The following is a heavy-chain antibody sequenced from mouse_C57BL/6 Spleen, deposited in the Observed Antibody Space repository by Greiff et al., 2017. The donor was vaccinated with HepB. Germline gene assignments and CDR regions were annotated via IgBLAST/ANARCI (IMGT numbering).Heavy chain of an antibody. CDR1: GYTFTEYT. D-gene: IGHD1-1*01. CDR3: ARHPYYYGSRNYAMDY. Sequence: QVQLKQSGAELVKPGASVKLSCKASGYTFTEYTIHWVKQRSGQGLEWIGWFYPGSGSIKYNEKFKDKATLTADKSSSTVYMELSRLTSEDSAVYFCARHPYYYGSRNYAMDYWGQGTSVTVSS. J-gene: IGHJ4*01. CDR2: FYPGSGSI. V-gene: IGHV1-62-2*01.